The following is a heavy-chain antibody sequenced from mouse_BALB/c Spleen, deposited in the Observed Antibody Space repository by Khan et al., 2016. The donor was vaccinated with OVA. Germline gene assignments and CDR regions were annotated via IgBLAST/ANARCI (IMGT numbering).Heavy chain of an antibody. V-gene: IGHV3-5*02. CDR3: ARDYGSLYWFFDV. D-gene: IGHD1-1*01. CDR2: IYYSGTV. Sequence: EVQLVESGPGLVKPSQTVSLTCTVTGIFITSGNYRWSWIRQFPGNKLEWIGNIYYSGTVTYNPSLTSRTTITRDTSKNQFFLEMNSLTAEDTATYYCARDYGSLYWFFDVWGAGTTVTVSS. CDR1: GIFITSGNYR. J-gene: IGHJ1*01.